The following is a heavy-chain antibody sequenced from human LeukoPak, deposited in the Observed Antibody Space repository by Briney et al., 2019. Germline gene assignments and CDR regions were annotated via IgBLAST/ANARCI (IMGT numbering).Heavy chain of an antibody. CDR2: INPNSGGT. CDR1: GYTFTGYY. CDR3: ARDRSGVIINWFDP. J-gene: IGHJ5*02. Sequence: GASVKVSCKASGYTFTGYYMHWVRQAPGQGLEWMGWINPNSGGTNYAQKFQGRVTMTRDTSISTAYMELSRLRSDDTAVYYCARDRSGVIINWFDPWGQGTLVTVSS. D-gene: IGHD3-10*01. V-gene: IGHV1-2*02.